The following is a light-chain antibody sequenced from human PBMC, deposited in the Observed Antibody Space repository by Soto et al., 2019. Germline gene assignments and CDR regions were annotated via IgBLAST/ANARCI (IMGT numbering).Light chain of an antibody. V-gene: IGKV4-1*01. J-gene: IGKJ1*01. CDR3: QQYYSTPQT. CDR1: QSVLYSSNNKNY. Sequence: DIVMTQSPDSLAVSLGERATINCKSSQSVLYSSNNKNYLAWYQQKPGQPPKLLIYWASTRESGVPDRFSGSRSGTDFPLTISILQAEDLAVYYCQQYYSTPQTFGQGTKVEIK. CDR2: WAS.